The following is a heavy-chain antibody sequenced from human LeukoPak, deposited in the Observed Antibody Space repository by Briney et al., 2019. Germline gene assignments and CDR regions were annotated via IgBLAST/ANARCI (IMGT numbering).Heavy chain of an antibody. CDR2: IWYDGSNK. CDR1: GFTFSSYG. V-gene: IGHV3-33*01. D-gene: IGHD2-8*01. Sequence: GGSLRLSCAASGFTFSSYGMHWVRQAPGKGLEWVTVIWYDGSNKYYADSVKGRFTISRDNSKNTLYLQMNSPRAEDTAVYYCARKSPRVYYFDYWGQGTLVTVSS. J-gene: IGHJ4*02. CDR3: ARKSPRVYYFDY.